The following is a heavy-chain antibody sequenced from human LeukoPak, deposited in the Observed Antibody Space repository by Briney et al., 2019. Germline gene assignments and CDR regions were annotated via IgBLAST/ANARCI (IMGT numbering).Heavy chain of an antibody. J-gene: IGHJ4*02. CDR1: GFTLSSYA. D-gene: IGHD2-2*01. CDR2: IDVTTGGS. Sequence: PGGSLRLSGAASGFTLSSYAMSWVRQAPGKGLEWVSTIDVTTGGSYYADSVKGRFTISRDTFQNTLYLQLNSLRVDDTAVYYCAKVNYYQPYFWGQGTLVTVSS. CDR3: AKVNYYQPYF. V-gene: IGHV3-23*01.